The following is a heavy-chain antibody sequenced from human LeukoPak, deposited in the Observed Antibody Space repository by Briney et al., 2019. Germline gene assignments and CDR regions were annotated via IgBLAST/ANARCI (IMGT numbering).Heavy chain of an antibody. J-gene: IGHJ4*02. V-gene: IGHV4-39*07. D-gene: IGHD6-19*01. CDR2: ISYSGST. Sequence: SETLSLTCTVSGGSINSSSYSWGWIRQPPGRGLAWIGSISYSGSTYYNPSLKSRVTMSVDTSKNQFSLKLSSVTAADTAVYYCARDEEQWLQFDYWGQGTLVTVSS. CDR1: GGSINSSSYS. CDR3: ARDEEQWLQFDY.